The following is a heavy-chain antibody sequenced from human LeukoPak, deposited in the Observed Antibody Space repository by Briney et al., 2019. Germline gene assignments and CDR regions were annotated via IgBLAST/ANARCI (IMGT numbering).Heavy chain of an antibody. CDR1: GFTFSNYA. V-gene: IGHV3-53*01. CDR2: IYSGGST. Sequence: GGSLRLSCAASGFTFSNYAMSWVRQAPGKGLEWLSVIYSGGSTYYADSVKGRFTISRDNSKNTLYLQMNSLRAEDTAVYYCARLLWFGETHYFDYWGQGTLVTVSS. J-gene: IGHJ4*02. D-gene: IGHD3-10*01. CDR3: ARLLWFGETHYFDY.